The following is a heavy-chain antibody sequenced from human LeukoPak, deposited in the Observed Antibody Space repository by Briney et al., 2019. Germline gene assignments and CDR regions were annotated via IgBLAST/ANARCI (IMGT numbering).Heavy chain of an antibody. Sequence: GGSLRLSCAASGFPFSSYTIQWVRQAPGKGLEYVSAITSNGGSRHYADSVKGRFTISRDNSKNTLYLQMGSLRAEDMAVYYCARVKAGATISDYYYYYMDDWGKGTTVTVSS. CDR3: ARVKAGATISDYYYYYMDD. D-gene: IGHD1-26*01. J-gene: IGHJ6*03. CDR2: ITSNGGSR. CDR1: GFPFSSYT. V-gene: IGHV3-64*02.